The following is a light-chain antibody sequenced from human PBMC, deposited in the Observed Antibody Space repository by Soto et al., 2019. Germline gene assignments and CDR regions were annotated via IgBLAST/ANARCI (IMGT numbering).Light chain of an antibody. CDR2: EVS. CDR3: CSYGGGNNFYV. CDR1: SSDIGTYDY. V-gene: IGLV2-8*01. J-gene: IGLJ1*01. Sequence: QSALTQPPSASGSPGQSVTISCTGTSSDIGTYDYVSWYQHLPDKAPKLIIYEVSKRPSGDPDRFSGSKSGNTASLTVSGLQAEDEGDYYCCSYGGGNNFYVFGTGTKVTVL.